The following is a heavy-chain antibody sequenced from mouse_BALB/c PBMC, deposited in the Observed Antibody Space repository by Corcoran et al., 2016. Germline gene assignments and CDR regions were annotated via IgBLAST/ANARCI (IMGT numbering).Heavy chain of an antibody. V-gene: IGHV9-1*02. CDR2: INTYTGEP. Sequence: QIQLVQSGPELKKPGETVKISCKASGYTFTNYGMNWVKQAPGKGLKWMGWINTYTGEPTYADDFKGRFAFSLETSASTAYLQINNLKNEDMATYFCARDGSSPWFAYWGQGTLVTVSA. J-gene: IGHJ3*01. CDR3: ARDGSSPWFAY. D-gene: IGHD1-1*01. CDR1: GYTFTNYG.